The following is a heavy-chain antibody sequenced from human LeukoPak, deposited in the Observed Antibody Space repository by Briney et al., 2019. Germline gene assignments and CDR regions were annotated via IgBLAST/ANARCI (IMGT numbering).Heavy chain of an antibody. V-gene: IGHV3-53*01. CDR2: IYSRGST. Sequence: PGGSLRLSCAASGFTFSSYAMSWVRQAPEKGLEWVSIIYSRGSTYYADSVKGRFTISRDDSKSTVYLQMNSLRAEDAAVYYCASGGLGARKYYSDPFDYWGQGALVTVSS. J-gene: IGHJ4*02. CDR1: GFTFSSYA. D-gene: IGHD3-10*01. CDR3: ASGGLGARKYYSDPFDY.